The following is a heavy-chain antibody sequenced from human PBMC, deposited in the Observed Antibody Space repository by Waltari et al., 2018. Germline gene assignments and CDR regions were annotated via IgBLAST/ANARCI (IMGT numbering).Heavy chain of an antibody. V-gene: IGHV3-33*06. CDR2: TWFDGSKT. D-gene: IGHD3-10*01. Sequence: QVQLVESGGGVVQPGMSLRLSCAASGFSLSNFGMHWVRQAPGKGLEWVALTWFDGSKTYYPDSVRGRFTISRDNSKNTLYLDINTLRVDDTAIYYCAKDAFGNTYLDHWGQGTLVTVSS. CDR3: AKDAFGNTYLDH. J-gene: IGHJ5*02. CDR1: GFSLSNFG.